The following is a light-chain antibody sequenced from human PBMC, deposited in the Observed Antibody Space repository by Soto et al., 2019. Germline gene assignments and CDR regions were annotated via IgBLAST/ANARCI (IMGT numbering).Light chain of an antibody. CDR3: QQYGTSPT. V-gene: IGKV3-20*01. CDR2: RAS. CDR1: QSVSSSY. J-gene: IGKJ4*01. Sequence: EIVLTQSPGTLSLSQGERATLSCRASQSVSSSYLAWYQQKPGQAPRLLIYRASSRATGIPDRFSGSGSGTDFTLTISRLAPEDFAMYYCQQYGTSPTFGGGTEVEIK.